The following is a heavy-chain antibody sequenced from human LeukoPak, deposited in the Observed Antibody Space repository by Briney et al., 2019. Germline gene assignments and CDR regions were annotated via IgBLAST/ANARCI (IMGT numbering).Heavy chain of an antibody. CDR1: GFTFSGYG. CDR3: ARGLYKNGWYYFDY. V-gene: IGHV3-33*01. D-gene: IGHD6-19*01. CDR2: LSYDGSNK. J-gene: IGHJ4*02. Sequence: GRSLRLSCAASGFTFSGYGIHWVRQAPGKGLERVAFLSYDGSNKFYADSVKGRFTISRDNSENTLHLQMNSLKDEDTAVYYCARGLYKNGWYYFDYWGQGTLVTVSS.